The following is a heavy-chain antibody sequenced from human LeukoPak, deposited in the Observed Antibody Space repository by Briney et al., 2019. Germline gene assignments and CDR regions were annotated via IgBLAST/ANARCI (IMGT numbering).Heavy chain of an antibody. V-gene: IGHV4-39*07. CDR2: IYYSGST. J-gene: IGHJ6*03. Sequence: SETLSLTCTVSGGSISSSSYYWGWIRQPPGKGLEWIGSIYYSGSTYYNPSLKSRVTISVDTSKNQFSLKLSSVTAADTAVYYCARAQSYNYYYYYMDVWGKGTTVTVSS. D-gene: IGHD1-14*01. CDR3: ARAQSYNYYYYYMDV. CDR1: GGSISSSSYY.